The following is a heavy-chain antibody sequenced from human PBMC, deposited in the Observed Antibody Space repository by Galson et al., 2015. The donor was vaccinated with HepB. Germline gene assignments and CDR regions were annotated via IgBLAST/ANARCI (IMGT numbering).Heavy chain of an antibody. V-gene: IGHV3-30-3*01. D-gene: IGHD6-13*01. CDR1: GFIFNSYA. CDR2: ISYDGSNK. Sequence: SLRLSCAASGFIFNSYAMTWVRQAPGKGLEWVAFISYDGSNKYYADSVKGRFTISRDNSKNTLFLLINSLRVEDSALYFCGRSRAGSSWYSVDYWGQGTLVTVSS. J-gene: IGHJ4*02. CDR3: GRSRAGSSWYSVDY.